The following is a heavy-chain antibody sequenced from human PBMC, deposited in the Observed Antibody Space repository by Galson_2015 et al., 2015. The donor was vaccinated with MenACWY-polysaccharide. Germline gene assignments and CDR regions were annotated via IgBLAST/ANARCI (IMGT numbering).Heavy chain of an antibody. Sequence: CTVSGGSIRSGSSYWSWIRQPAGTGLEWIGRIYTSGSTNYNPSLKSRVTISVDTSKNQFSLKLSSVTAADTAVYYCARFTQTDAFDIWGQGTMVTVSS. J-gene: IGHJ3*02. V-gene: IGHV4-61*02. CDR2: IYTSGST. D-gene: IGHD3-16*01. CDR1: GGSIRSGSSY. CDR3: ARFTQTDAFDI.